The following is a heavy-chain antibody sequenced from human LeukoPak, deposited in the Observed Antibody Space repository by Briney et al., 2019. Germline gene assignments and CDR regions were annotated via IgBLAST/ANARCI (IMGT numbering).Heavy chain of an antibody. D-gene: IGHD3-22*01. J-gene: IGHJ4*02. CDR3: ARGTYYYDSSGYFDY. Sequence: ASVKVSCEASGYTFTGYYMHWVRQAPGQGLEWMGRINPNSGGTNYAQRFQGRVTMTRDTSISTAYMELSRLRSDDTAVYYCARGTYYYDSSGYFDYWGQGTLVTVSS. CDR1: GYTFTGYY. V-gene: IGHV1-2*06. CDR2: INPNSGGT.